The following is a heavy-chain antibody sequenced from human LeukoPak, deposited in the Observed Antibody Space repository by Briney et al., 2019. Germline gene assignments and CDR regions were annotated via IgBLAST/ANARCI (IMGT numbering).Heavy chain of an antibody. CDR1: GGSFSGYY. Sequence: PSETLSLTCAVYGGSFSGYYWSWIRQPPGKGLEWIGEINNSGSTNYNPSLKSRVTISVDTSKNQFSLKLSSVTAADTAVYYCARTPVVPADYYYYYMAVWGKGTTVTVSS. V-gene: IGHV4-34*01. CDR3: ARTPVVPADYYYYYMAV. J-gene: IGHJ6*03. D-gene: IGHD2-15*01. CDR2: INNSGST.